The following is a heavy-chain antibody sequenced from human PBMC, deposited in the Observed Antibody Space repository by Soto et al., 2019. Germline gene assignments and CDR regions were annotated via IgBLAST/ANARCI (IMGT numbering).Heavy chain of an antibody. Sequence: GSLRLSCAASGFTFSSYGMTWVRQAPGEGLEWVSFSSATGAGTYYADSVKGRFTISRDNSKNTLYLQMTSLRADDTAVYYCAKDRRAGGNYGFYSDFWGQGALVTVSS. CDR1: GFTFSSYG. CDR2: SSATGAGT. J-gene: IGHJ4*02. CDR3: AKDRRAGGNYGFYSDF. D-gene: IGHD1-7*01. V-gene: IGHV3-23*01.